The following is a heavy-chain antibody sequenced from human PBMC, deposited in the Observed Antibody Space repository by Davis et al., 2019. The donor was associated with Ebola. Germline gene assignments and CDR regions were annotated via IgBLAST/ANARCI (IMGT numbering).Heavy chain of an antibody. CDR2: IYPGDSDT. CDR1: GYSFTSYW. D-gene: IGHD2-2*01. Sequence: PGGSLRLSCKGSGYSFTSYWIGWVRQMPGKGLEWMGIIYPGDSDTRYSPSFQGQVTIAADKSISTAYLQWSSLKASDTAMYYCARRGCSTTSCYNYWGQGTLVTVSS. CDR3: ARRGCSTTSCYNY. V-gene: IGHV5-51*01. J-gene: IGHJ4*02.